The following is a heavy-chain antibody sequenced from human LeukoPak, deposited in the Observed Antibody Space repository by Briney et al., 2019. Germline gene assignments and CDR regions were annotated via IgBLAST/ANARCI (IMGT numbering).Heavy chain of an antibody. V-gene: IGHV6-1*01. Sequence: SQTLSLTCAISGDSVSSNSAAWNWIRQSPSRGLEWLGRTYYRSKWYNDYAVSVKSRITINPDTSKNQFSLQLNSVTPEDTAVYYCARAEPPEYSSSLNSHYYYGMDVWGQGTTVTVSS. CDR1: GDSVSSNSAA. D-gene: IGHD6-6*01. CDR2: TYYRSKWYN. J-gene: IGHJ6*02. CDR3: ARAEPPEYSSSLNSHYYYGMDV.